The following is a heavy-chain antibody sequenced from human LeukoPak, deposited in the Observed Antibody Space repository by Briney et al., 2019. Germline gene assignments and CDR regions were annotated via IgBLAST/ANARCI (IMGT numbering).Heavy chain of an antibody. D-gene: IGHD2-15*01. V-gene: IGHV3-23*01. Sequence: ETLSLTCTVSGGSISSYYWSWIRQPPGKGLEWVSAISGSGGSTYYADSVKGRFTISRDNSKNTLYLQMNSLRAEDTAVYYCAKDALGYCSGGSCPGSDWGQGTLVTVSS. CDR1: GGSISSYY. J-gene: IGHJ4*02. CDR2: ISGSGGST. CDR3: AKDALGYCSGGSCPGSD.